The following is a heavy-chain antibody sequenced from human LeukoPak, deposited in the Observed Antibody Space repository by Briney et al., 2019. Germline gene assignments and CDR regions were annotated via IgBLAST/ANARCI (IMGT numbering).Heavy chain of an antibody. CDR1: GASISSSTFS. CDR3: ARAHYYDSSGYYPGAFDI. Sequence: NASETLSLTCTVSGASISSSTFSWGWIRQTPGKGLEWIGSIYYRGNIYYNASLKSRVTISVETSKNHFSLKLNSVTAADTATYYCARAHYYDSSGYYPGAFDIWGQGTMVTVSS. D-gene: IGHD3-22*01. CDR2: IYYRGNI. J-gene: IGHJ3*02. V-gene: IGHV4-39*07.